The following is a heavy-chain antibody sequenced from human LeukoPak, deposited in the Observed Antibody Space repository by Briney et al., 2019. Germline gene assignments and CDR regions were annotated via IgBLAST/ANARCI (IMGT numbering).Heavy chain of an antibody. CDR3: ARGGGLDV. Sequence: GGSLRLSCAASGFTFSSYSINWVRQAPGRGLVWVAYISSGGSTIYYADSVKGRFTISRDNAKNSLYLQMSNLRAKDTAVYFCARGGGLDVWGQGATVTVSS. V-gene: IGHV3-48*04. CDR1: GFTFSSYS. D-gene: IGHD3-16*01. J-gene: IGHJ6*02. CDR2: ISSGGSTI.